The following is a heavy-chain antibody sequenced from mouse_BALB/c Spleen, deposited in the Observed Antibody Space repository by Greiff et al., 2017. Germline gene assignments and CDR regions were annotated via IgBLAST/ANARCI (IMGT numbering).Heavy chain of an antibody. V-gene: IGHV1-54*01. J-gene: IGHJ3*01. CDR1: GYAFTNYL. D-gene: IGHD1-1*01. CDR2: INPGSGGT. Sequence: VQLQQSGAELVRPGTSVKESCKASGYAFTNYLIEWVKQRPGQGLEWIGVINPGSGGTNYNEKFKGKATLTADKSSSTAYMQLSSLTSDDSAVYFCARSRGSSYDWFAYWGQGTLVTVSA. CDR3: ARSRGSSYDWFAY.